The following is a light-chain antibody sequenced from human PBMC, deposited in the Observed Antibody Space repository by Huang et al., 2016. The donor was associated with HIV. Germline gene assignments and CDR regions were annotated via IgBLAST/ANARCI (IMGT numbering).Light chain of an antibody. J-gene: IGKJ3*01. CDR3: QQYNNWPFT. V-gene: IGKV3-15*01. CDR1: QSISSK. Sequence: ERVMTQSPVTLSVSPGERATFSCRASQSISSKLAWYQQKPGQAPRLLIYGASTRATGIPARFSGSGSGKEFTLTIRSLQSEDFAVYYCQQYNNWPFTFGPGTRVDIK. CDR2: GAS.